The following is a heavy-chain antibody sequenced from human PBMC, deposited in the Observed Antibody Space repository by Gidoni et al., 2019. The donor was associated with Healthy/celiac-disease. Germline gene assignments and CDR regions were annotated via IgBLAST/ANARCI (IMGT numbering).Heavy chain of an antibody. J-gene: IGHJ6*02. D-gene: IGHD3-10*01. CDR1: GFTFDDYA. V-gene: IGHV3-9*01. Sequence: EVQLVESGGGLVQPGRSLRLSCAASGFTFDDYAMHWVRPAPGKGLEWVSGISWNSGSIGYADSVKGRFTISRDNAKNSLYLQMNSLRAEDTALYYCAKDTAGEFYYGSGSYYGAYYYYGMDVWGQGTTVTVSS. CDR2: ISWNSGSI. CDR3: AKDTAGEFYYGSGSYYGAYYYYGMDV.